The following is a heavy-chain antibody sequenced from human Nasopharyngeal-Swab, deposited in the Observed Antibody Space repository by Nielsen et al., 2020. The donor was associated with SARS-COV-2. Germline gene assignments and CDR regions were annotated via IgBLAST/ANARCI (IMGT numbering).Heavy chain of an antibody. CDR1: GGSISSSSYY. D-gene: IGHD2-2*01. V-gene: IGHV4-39*01. CDR3: ARGAEDCSSASRYAAPFDP. CDR2: LYYTGRS. J-gene: IGHJ5*02. Sequence: GSLRLSCTVSGGSISSSSYYWGWIRQPPGQGLEWIGSLYYTGRSYYNPSLKTRVTISGDSSKNQFSLRLTSVTAADTAVYYCARGAEDCSSASRYAAPFDPWGQGTLVTVSS.